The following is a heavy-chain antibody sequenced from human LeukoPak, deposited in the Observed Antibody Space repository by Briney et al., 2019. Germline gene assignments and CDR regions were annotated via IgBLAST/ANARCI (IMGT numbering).Heavy chain of an antibody. V-gene: IGHV4-34*01. CDR1: GGSFSGYY. CDR3: ARRRLYYDILTGYYYYYMDV. Sequence: SETLSLTCAVYGGSFSGYYWSWIRQPPGKGLEWIGEINRSGSTNYNPSLKSRVTISVDTSKNQFSLKLSSVTAADTAVYYCARRRLYYDILTGYYYYYMDVWGKGTTVTISS. J-gene: IGHJ6*03. CDR2: INRSGST. D-gene: IGHD3-9*01.